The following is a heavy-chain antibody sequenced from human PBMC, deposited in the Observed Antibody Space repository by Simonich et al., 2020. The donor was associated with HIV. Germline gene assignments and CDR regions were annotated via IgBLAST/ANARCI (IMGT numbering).Heavy chain of an antibody. V-gene: IGHV1-8*03. Sequence: QVQLVQSGAEVKKPGASVKFSCKASGYTFSSYDINWVRQATGQGLEWKGWMNPNSGNTGYAQKFQGRVTITRNTSISTAYMELSSLRSEDTAVYYCARAAMAGYAFDIWGQGTMVTVSS. D-gene: IGHD5-18*01. CDR2: MNPNSGNT. CDR1: GYTFSSYD. J-gene: IGHJ3*02. CDR3: ARAAMAGYAFDI.